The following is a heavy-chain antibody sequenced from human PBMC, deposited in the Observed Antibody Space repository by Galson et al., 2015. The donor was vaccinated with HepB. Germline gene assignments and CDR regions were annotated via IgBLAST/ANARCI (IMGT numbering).Heavy chain of an antibody. CDR2: ISGSGGST. CDR3: AKEMTWLRGLGVDY. Sequence: SLRLSCAASGFTFSSYAMSWVRQAPGKGLEWVSAISGSGGSTYYADSVRGRFTISRDNSKNTLYLQMNSLRAEDTAVYYCAKEMTWLRGLGVDYWGQGTLVTVSS. V-gene: IGHV3-23*01. D-gene: IGHD5-12*01. J-gene: IGHJ4*02. CDR1: GFTFSSYA.